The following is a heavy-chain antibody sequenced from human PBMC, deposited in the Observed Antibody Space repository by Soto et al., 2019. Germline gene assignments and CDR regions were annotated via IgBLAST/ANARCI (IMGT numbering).Heavy chain of an antibody. CDR2: IYGNDGK. CDR3: GHVEMNTIGAVDQ. D-gene: IGHD1-1*01. V-gene: IGHV2-5*01. Sequence: QITLKESGPTLVKPTQTLTLTCTFSGFSLSTSAVGVGWIRQPPGKALEWLALIYGNDGKRYRPSLKSSLTITKDTSNQEVVLKLPNVDPVDTATYYCGHVEMNTIGAVDQWGQGILATVSS. CDR1: GFSLSTSAVG. J-gene: IGHJ4*02.